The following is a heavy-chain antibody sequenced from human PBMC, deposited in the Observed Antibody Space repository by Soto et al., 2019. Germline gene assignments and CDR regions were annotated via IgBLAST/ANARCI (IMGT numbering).Heavy chain of an antibody. CDR1: KFTVSSDA. Sequence: PGGCLRHSCAASKFTVSSDAMSWVRQAPGKGLEWISAVSGSGGSTYYADSVKGRFTISRDNSKDTLYLQMNNLRAEDTAVYYCAKPPDYNWNDYWGQGTLVTVSS. J-gene: IGHJ4*02. CDR3: AKPPDYNWNDY. V-gene: IGHV3-23*01. CDR2: VSGSGGST. D-gene: IGHD1-20*01.